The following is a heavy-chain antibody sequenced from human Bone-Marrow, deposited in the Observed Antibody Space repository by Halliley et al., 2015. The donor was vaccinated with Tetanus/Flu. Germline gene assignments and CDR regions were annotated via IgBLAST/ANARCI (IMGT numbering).Heavy chain of an antibody. D-gene: IGHD1-20*01. CDR1: GYTFTRFD. Sequence: QVQLVQSGAEAKKPGASVKVSCKASGYTFTRFDIHWVRQATGQGLEWMGWMNPNSGNSDFAQKFQGRVTLTRNTSISTAYMELSSLRSDDSAVYYCGDNWRWGQGTLVSVSS. J-gene: IGHJ4*02. V-gene: IGHV1-8*01. CDR2: MNPNSGNS. CDR3: GDNWR.